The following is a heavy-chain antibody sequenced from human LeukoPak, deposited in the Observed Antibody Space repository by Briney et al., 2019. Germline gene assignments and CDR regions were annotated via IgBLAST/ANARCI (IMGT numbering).Heavy chain of an antibody. CDR2: ISSSGSTI. J-gene: IGHJ3*02. D-gene: IGHD1-26*01. CDR3: ARGSGSYARDAFDI. V-gene: IGHV3-11*04. CDR1: GFTFSDYY. Sequence: PGGSLRFSCAASGFTFSDYYMSWIRQAPGKGLEWVSYISSSGSTIYYADSVKGRFTISRDNAKNSLYLQMNSLRAEDTAVYYCARGSGSYARDAFDIWGQGTMVTVSS.